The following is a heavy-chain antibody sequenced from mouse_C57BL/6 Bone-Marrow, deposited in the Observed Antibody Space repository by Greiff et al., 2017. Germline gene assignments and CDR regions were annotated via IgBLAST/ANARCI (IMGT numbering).Heavy chain of an antibody. D-gene: IGHD1-1*01. V-gene: IGHV1-64*01. CDR3: AFYYYGSSYVWYFDV. CDR2: IHPNSGST. J-gene: IGHJ1*03. CDR1: GYTFTSYW. Sequence: VQLQQPGAELVKPGASVKLSCKASGYTFTSYWMHWVKQRPGQGLEWIGMIHPNSGSTNYNEKFKSKATLTVDKSSSTAYMQLSSLTSEDSAVYYCAFYYYGSSYVWYFDVWGTGTTVTVSS.